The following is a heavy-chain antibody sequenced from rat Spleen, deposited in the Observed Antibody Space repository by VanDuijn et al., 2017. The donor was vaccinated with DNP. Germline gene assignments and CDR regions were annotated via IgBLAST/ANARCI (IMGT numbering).Heavy chain of an antibody. CDR3: ARWVYYFDY. CDR2: ISDSGIT. CDR1: GYSITDNY. Sequence: EVQLQESGPGLVKPSQSLSLTCSVTGYSITDNYWGWIRKFPGRKMSNIGNISDSGITNYNPALKSRISITRDTSKNQFFLQLNSITTEDTATYYCARWVYYFDYWGQGVMVTVSS. V-gene: IGHV3-1*01. J-gene: IGHJ2*01.